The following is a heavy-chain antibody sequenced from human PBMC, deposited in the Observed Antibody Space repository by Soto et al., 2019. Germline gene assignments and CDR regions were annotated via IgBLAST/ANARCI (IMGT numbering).Heavy chain of an antibody. D-gene: IGHD1-26*01. CDR2: IYYSGST. Sequence: QVQLQESGPGLVKPSQTLSLTCTVSGGSISSGGYYWSWIRQHPGKGLEWIGYIYYSGSTYYNPSIKIRVTISVDTSKNQFSLKLSAVTAADTAVYYCARAAPGWELDIWGQGTMVTVSS. CDR1: GGSISSGGYY. V-gene: IGHV4-31*03. CDR3: ARAAPGWELDI. J-gene: IGHJ3*02.